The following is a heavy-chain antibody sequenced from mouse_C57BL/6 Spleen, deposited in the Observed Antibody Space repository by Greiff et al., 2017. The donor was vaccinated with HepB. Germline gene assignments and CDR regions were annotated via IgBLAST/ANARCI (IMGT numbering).Heavy chain of an antibody. CDR2: INPSSGYT. Sequence: VKLQESGGELAKPVSAVKLSCVASGYTVSDYWMHWVKQRPGQGLEWIGYINPSSGYTKYNQKFKDKATLTADKSSSTAYMQLSSLTYEDSAVYYCARGGNYFDYWGQGTTLTVSS. J-gene: IGHJ2*01. CDR1: GYTVSDYW. V-gene: IGHV1-7*01. CDR3: ARGGNYFDY.